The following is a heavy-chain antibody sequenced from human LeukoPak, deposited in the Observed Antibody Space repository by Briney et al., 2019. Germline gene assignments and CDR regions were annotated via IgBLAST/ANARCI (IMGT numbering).Heavy chain of an antibody. V-gene: IGHV3-23*01. CDR2: VSGGGGTT. D-gene: IGHD7-27*01. Sequence: PGGSLRLSCAASGFSLSSYAMSWVRQGPGEGPEWVSAVSGGGGTTYYADSVKGRFTISRDSGKNTLYLQMNSLRVEDTAVYYCARESLGIEDYWGQGTLVTVSS. J-gene: IGHJ4*02. CDR1: GFSLSSYA. CDR3: ARESLGIEDY.